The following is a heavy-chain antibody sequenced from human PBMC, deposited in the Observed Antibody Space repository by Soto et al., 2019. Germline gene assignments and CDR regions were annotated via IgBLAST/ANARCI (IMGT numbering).Heavy chain of an antibody. Sequence: DVQLVESGGGLIQPGGSLRLSCVASGLTVSGKKYMAWVRQAPGKGPEWVSGVYDLDGTYYADSVSGRFTTSIDSSRTTVYLQMRELRPEDPALYFCATWHLREHAYDIWGQGTMVTVSS. J-gene: IGHJ3*02. D-gene: IGHD5-12*01. CDR3: ATWHLREHAYDI. V-gene: IGHV3-53*01. CDR1: GLTVSGKKY. CDR2: VYDLDGT.